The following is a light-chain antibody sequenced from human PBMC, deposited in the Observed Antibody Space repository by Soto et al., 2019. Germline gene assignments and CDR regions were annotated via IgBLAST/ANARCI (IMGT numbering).Light chain of an antibody. CDR3: TSYAGSNIPVV. J-gene: IGLJ2*01. CDR2: EVS. V-gene: IGLV2-8*01. Sequence: QSALTQPPSASGSPGQSVTISCTGTSSDVVGYNFVSWYQQHPGKAPKLMIYEVSKRPSGVPDRFSGSKSGNTASLTVSGLQADDEADYYCTSYAGSNIPVVFGGGTKLTVL. CDR1: SSDVVGYNF.